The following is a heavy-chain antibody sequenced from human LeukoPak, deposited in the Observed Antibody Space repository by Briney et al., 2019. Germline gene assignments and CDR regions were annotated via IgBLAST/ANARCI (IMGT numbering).Heavy chain of an antibody. CDR2: ISSSSSYI. CDR1: GFTFSSYS. Sequence: PGGSLRLSCAASGFTFSSYSMNWVRQAPGKGLEWVSSISSSSSYIYYADSVKGRFTISRDNAKNSLYLQMNSLRAEDTAVYYCARSYYGRNDAFDIWGQGTMVTVSS. CDR3: ARSYYGRNDAFDI. V-gene: IGHV3-21*01. J-gene: IGHJ3*02. D-gene: IGHD3-22*01.